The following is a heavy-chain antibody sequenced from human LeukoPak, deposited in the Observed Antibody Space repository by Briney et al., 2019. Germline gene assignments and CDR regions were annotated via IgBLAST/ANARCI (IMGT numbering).Heavy chain of an antibody. CDR2: INHSGST. CDR3: ARDSPPGFDWLLSPSD. V-gene: IGHV4-34*01. J-gene: IGHJ4*02. Sequence: SETLSLTCAVYGGSFSGYYWSWIRQPPGKGLEWIGEINHSGSTNYNPSLKSRVTISVDTSKNQFSLKLSSVTAADTAVYYCARDSPPGFDWLLSPSDWGQGTLVTVSS. D-gene: IGHD3-9*01. CDR1: GGSFSGYY.